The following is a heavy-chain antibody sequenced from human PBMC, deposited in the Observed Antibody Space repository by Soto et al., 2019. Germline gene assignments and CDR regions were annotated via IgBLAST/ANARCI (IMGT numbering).Heavy chain of an antibody. V-gene: IGHV2-5*02. CDR3: ARASSGGSGNWFDP. CDR2: IYWDDDK. Sequence: QITLKESGPTLVNPTQTLTLTCTFSGFSLSTSGVGVGWIRQPPGKALEWLALIYWDDDKRYSPSLKSRLTITKDTSKNQVVLTMTNMDPVDTATYYCARASSGGSGNWFDPWGQGTLVTVSS. D-gene: IGHD2-15*01. CDR1: GFSLSTSGVG. J-gene: IGHJ5*02.